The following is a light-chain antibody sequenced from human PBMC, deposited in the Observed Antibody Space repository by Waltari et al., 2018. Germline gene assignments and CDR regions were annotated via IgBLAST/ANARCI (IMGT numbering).Light chain of an antibody. CDR3: TSYGGDNNIVI. Sequence: QSALTQPPSASGSPGQSVTISCIGTNNDIGSYNHVSWYQQHPGKAPQFIIFDVNKRPSGVPSLFSGSKSGNTASLTVSGLQAEDEADYYCTSYGGDNNIVIFGGGTKLTVL. J-gene: IGLJ2*01. CDR2: DVN. V-gene: IGLV2-8*01. CDR1: NNDIGSYNH.